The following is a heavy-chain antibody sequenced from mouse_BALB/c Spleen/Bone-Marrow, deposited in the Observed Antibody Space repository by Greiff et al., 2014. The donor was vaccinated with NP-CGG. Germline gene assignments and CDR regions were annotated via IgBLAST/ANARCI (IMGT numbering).Heavy chain of an antibody. CDR1: GNSFTANN. Sequence: VQLKESGPELEKPGASVKISCKASGNSFTANNMNWVKQSNGKSLEWIGNIDLYYGGTSYNQKFKGKATLTVDKSSSTAYMQLKSLTSEDSAVYYRARSRYDGTYWYFDVWGAGTTVTVSS. CDR2: IDLYYGGT. J-gene: IGHJ1*01. D-gene: IGHD2-14*01. V-gene: IGHV1-39*01. CDR3: ARSRYDGTYWYFDV.